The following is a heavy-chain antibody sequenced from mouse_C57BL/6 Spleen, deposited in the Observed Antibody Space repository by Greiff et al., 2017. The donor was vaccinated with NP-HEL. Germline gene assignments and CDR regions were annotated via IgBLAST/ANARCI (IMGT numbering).Heavy chain of an antibody. Sequence: VQLQQSGAELVRPGSSVKLSCKASGYTFTSYWMHWVKQRPIQGLEWIGNIDPSDSETHYTQKFKDKATLTVDKSSSTAYMQLSSLTSEDSAVYYCARRGNAWFAYWGQGTLVTVSA. J-gene: IGHJ3*01. CDR3: ARRGNAWFAY. CDR1: GYTFTSYW. V-gene: IGHV1-52*01. CDR2: IDPSDSET.